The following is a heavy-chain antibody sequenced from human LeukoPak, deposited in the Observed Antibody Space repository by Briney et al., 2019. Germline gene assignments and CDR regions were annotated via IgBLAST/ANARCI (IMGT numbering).Heavy chain of an antibody. J-gene: IGHJ4*02. CDR3: AKDSGVLRFLEWLFSPDY. CDR2: ISGSGGST. D-gene: IGHD3-3*01. V-gene: IGHV3-23*01. CDR1: GLTFSSYA. Sequence: PGGSLRLSCAASGLTFSSYAMSWVRQAPGKGLEWVSAISGSGGSTYYAGSVKGRFTISRDNSKNTLYLQMNSLRAEDTAVYYCAKDSGVLRFLEWLFSPDYWGQGTLVTVSS.